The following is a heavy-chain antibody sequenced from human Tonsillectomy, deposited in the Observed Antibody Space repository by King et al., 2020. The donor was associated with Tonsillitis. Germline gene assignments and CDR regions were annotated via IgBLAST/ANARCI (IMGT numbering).Heavy chain of an antibody. CDR2: INHSGST. CDR3: ASGRIGFS. CDR1: GGSLSGDY. Sequence: VQLQQWGAGLLKPSETLSLTCAVYGGSLSGDYWNWVRQSPGKGLGWIWEINHSGSTNYNPTLKGRVTKSVYTSKNQFSLKLSSVTAADTAVYYCASGRIGFSWGQGTMVTVSS. V-gene: IGHV4-34*01. J-gene: IGHJ3*01. D-gene: IGHD3-10*01.